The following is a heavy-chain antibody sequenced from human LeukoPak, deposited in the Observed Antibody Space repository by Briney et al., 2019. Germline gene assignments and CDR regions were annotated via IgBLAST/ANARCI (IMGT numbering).Heavy chain of an antibody. CDR1: GGTFSSYA. CDR2: IIPIFGTA. V-gene: IGHV1-69*13. J-gene: IGHJ4*02. D-gene: IGHD4-11*01. Sequence: SVKASCKASGGTFSSYAISWVRQAPGQGLEWMGGIIPIFGTANYAQKFQGRVTITADESTSTAYMELSSLRSEDTAVYYCARDREDYSNGSEGWGQGTLVTVSS. CDR3: ARDREDYSNGSEG.